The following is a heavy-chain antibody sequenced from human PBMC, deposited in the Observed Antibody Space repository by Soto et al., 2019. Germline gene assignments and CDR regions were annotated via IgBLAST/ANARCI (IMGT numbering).Heavy chain of an antibody. Sequence: QITLKESGPPLVRPPQTLTLTCTFSGFSLTSGVGVGWIRQPPGKALEWLALIYWDDDKRYSPSLKNRLTITKDTSKNLVVLTMPNVGPVDTATYFCAHIDPEIVTVGGHGGFDYWGQGTLVTVSS. J-gene: IGHJ4*02. CDR3: AHIDPEIVTVGGHGGFDY. D-gene: IGHD5-12*01. CDR2: IYWDDDK. V-gene: IGHV2-5*02. CDR1: GFSLTSGVG.